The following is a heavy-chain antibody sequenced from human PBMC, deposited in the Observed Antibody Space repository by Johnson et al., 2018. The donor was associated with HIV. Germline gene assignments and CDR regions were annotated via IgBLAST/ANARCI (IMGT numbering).Heavy chain of an antibody. CDR1: RFTFSSYA. Sequence: QMQLVESGGGVVQPGRSLRLSCAASRFTFSSYAMHWVRQAPGKGLEWVAVIWYAGSNKYYADSVKGRFTISRDNSKNTLYLQMNSLRAEDTAVYFCARGPIADDAFDIWGQGTMVTVSS. J-gene: IGHJ3*02. CDR3: ARGPIADDAFDI. D-gene: IGHD3-16*02. V-gene: IGHV3-30*04. CDR2: IWYAGSNK.